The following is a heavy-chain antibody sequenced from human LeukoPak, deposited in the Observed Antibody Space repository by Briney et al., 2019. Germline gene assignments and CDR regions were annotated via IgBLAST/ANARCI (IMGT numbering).Heavy chain of an antibody. J-gene: IGHJ3*02. D-gene: IGHD6-19*01. CDR3: AREAAVTGGTGDAFDI. V-gene: IGHV5-51*01. CDR1: GYSFTNSW. Sequence: GESLKISCKGSGYSFTNSWIGWVRQMPGKGLEWMGIIYPGDSDTRYSPSIQGQVTISADKSISTAYLQWSSLKASDTAMYYCAREAAVTGGTGDAFDIWGQGTMVTVSS. CDR2: IYPGDSDT.